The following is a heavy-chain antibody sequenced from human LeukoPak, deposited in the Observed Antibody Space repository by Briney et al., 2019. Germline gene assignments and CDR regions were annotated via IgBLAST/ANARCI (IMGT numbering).Heavy chain of an antibody. V-gene: IGHV4-4*07. CDR1: GGSISSYY. J-gene: IGHJ4*02. D-gene: IGHD6-19*01. CDR3: ARDMGSGWYSD. Sequence: KPSETLSLTCTVSGGSISSYYWSWIRQPAGKGLEWIGRISSSGSTNYNPSLRSRISMSGDTSKKQFSLKLSSVTAADTAAYYCARDMGSGWYSDWGQGTLVTVSS. CDR2: ISSSGST.